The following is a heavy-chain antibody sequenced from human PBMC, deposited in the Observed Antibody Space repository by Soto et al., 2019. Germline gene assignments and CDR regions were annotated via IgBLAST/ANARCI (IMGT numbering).Heavy chain of an antibody. CDR2: ISAYNGNT. J-gene: IGHJ4*02. V-gene: IGHV1-18*01. Sequence: ASVKVSCKASGYTFTSYGISWVRQAPGQGLEWMGWISAYNGNTNYAQKLQGRVTMTTDTSTSTAYMELRSLRSDDTAVYYCAKDLCTNGVCYSGLDYWGQGTLVTVSS. CDR3: AKDLCTNGVCYSGLDY. D-gene: IGHD2-8*01. CDR1: GYTFTSYG.